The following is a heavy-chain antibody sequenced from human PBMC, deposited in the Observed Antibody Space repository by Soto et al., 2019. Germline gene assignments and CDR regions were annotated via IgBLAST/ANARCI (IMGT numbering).Heavy chain of an antibody. D-gene: IGHD6-6*01. CDR1: GDLSISYGILY. CDR2: IVKTGYT. Sequence: QVQLQESGPGLVKPSQTLSLTCTASGDLSISYGILYWSRIRQPPGKGLEWIGDIVKTGYTHYNPYLRRPLFLSTDASRNQFSLSLTAVTAADTAVYYCARGRSLVTTRNSSSWVDPGGQGTVVIVSS. CDR3: ARGRSLVTTRNSSSWVDP. J-gene: IGHJ5*01. V-gene: IGHV4-30-4*01.